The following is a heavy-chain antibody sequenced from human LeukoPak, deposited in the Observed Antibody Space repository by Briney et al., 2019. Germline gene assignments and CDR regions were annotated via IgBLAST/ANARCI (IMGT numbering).Heavy chain of an antibody. J-gene: IGHJ4*02. CDR2: IYYSGST. V-gene: IGHV4-59*12. D-gene: IGHD3-10*01. CDR1: GGSISSYY. Sequence: SETLSLTCTVSGGSISSYYWSWIRQPPGKGLEWIGYIYYSGSTNYNPSLKSRVTMSVDTSKNQFSLKLSSVTAADTAVYYCARDLWLNYYFDYWGQGTLVTVSS. CDR3: ARDLWLNYYFDY.